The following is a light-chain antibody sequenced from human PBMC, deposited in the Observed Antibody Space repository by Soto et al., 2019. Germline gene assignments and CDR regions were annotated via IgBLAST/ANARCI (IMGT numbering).Light chain of an antibody. V-gene: IGLV2-11*01. CDR3: CSYATXFYV. J-gene: IGLJ1*01. CDR1: TIDVDSYNY. CDR2: DVS. Sequence: QSVLTQPRSVSGSPVQSVTISCTGPTIDVDSYNYVSWYQQHPGKYPKLMIYDVSERPSGVPDRFSGSKSGSTASLTISGLQAEDEADYYRCSYATXFYVVGRGTKVXV.